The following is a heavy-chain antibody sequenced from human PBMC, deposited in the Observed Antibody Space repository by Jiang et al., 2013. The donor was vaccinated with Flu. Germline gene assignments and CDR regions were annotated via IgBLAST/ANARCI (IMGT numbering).Heavy chain of an antibody. CDR1: GFSLSTSGMR. V-gene: IGHV2-70*12. CDR2: IDWDDDK. D-gene: IGHD3-22*01. Sequence: PTQTLTLTCTFSGFSLSTSGMRVSWIRQPPGKALEWLARIDWDDDKFYSTSLKTRLTISKDTSKNQVVLTMTNMDPVDTATYYCAHRRDFYYDSSGRARGEFDYWGQGTLVTVSS. CDR3: AHRRDFYYDSSGRARGEFDY. J-gene: IGHJ4*02.